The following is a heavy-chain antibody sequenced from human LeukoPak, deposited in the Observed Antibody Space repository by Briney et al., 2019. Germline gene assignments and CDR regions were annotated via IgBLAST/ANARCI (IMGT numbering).Heavy chain of an antibody. D-gene: IGHD5-12*01. CDR1: GYTFTSYY. CDR2: INPSGGST. Sequence: PWASVKVSCKASGYTFTSYYMHWVRQAPGQGLEWMGIINPSGGSTSYAQKFQGRVTMTRDTSTSTVCMELSSLRSEDTAVYYCARGKVDIVATGPLDYWGQGTLVTVSS. J-gene: IGHJ4*02. V-gene: IGHV1-46*01. CDR3: ARGKVDIVATGPLDY.